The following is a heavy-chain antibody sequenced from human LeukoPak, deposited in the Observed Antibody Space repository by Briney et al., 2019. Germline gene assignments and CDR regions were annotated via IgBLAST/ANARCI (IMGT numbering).Heavy chain of an antibody. J-gene: IGHJ4*02. Sequence: PGGSLRLSCAASGFTFSSYAMRWVRQAPGKGLEWVSPISGSGGSTYYAESVKGRFTISRDNSKNTLYLQMNSLRAEDTAVYYCASTSRWVHRYYFDYWGQGTLVTVSS. CDR3: ASTSRWVHRYYFDY. V-gene: IGHV3-23*01. CDR1: GFTFSSYA. CDR2: ISGSGGST. D-gene: IGHD2-2*01.